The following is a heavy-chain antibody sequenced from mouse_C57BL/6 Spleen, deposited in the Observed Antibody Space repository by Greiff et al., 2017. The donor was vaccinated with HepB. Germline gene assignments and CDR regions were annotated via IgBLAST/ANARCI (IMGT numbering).Heavy chain of an antibody. J-gene: IGHJ4*01. CDR1: GYTFTSYW. CDR2: IYPSDSET. D-gene: IGHD3-1*01. V-gene: IGHV1-61*01. Sequence: QVQLQQPGAELVRPGSSVKLSCKASGYTFTSYWMDWVKQRPGQGLEWIGNIYPSDSETHYNQKFKDKATLTVDKSSSTAYMQLSSLTSEDSAVYYCARWGYDYDAMDYWCQGTSVTVSS. CDR3: ARWGYDYDAMDY.